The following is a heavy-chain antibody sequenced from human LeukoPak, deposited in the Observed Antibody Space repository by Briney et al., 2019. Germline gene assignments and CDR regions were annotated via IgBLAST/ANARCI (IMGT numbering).Heavy chain of an antibody. Sequence: GGSLRLSCAASGFTFSSYGMHWVRQAPGKGLEWVAVISYDGSNKYYADSVKGRFTISRDNSKNTLYLQMNSLRAEDTAVYYCARDLTYYYDSSGCPGYWGQGTLVTVSS. CDR3: ARDLTYYYDSSGCPGY. D-gene: IGHD3-22*01. V-gene: IGHV3-30*03. CDR2: ISYDGSNK. CDR1: GFTFSSYG. J-gene: IGHJ4*02.